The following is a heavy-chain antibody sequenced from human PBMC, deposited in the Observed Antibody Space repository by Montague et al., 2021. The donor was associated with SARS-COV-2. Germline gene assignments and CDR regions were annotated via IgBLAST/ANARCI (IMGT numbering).Heavy chain of an antibody. CDR1: GFTFRNYA. D-gene: IGHD1-26*01. CDR2: ISGNGDPDTT. Sequence: SLRLSCATSGFTFRNYAMTWVRQAPGKGLEWVPTISGNGDPDTTYYADSVKGRFTISRDISKNTLYLQMNSLRAEDTAVYYCAKLSGGSYLHYFEYWGQGTLVTVSS. J-gene: IGHJ4*02. V-gene: IGHV3-23*01. CDR3: AKLSGGSYLHYFEY.